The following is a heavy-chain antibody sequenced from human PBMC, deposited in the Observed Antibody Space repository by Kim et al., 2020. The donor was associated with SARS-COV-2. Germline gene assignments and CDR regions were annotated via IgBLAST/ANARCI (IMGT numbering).Heavy chain of an antibody. V-gene: IGHV4-59*08. Sequence: SETLSLTCTVSGGSISSYYWSWIRQPPGKGLEWIGYIYYSGSTNYNPSLKSRVTISVDTSKNQFSLKLSSVTAADTAVYYCARVSPDYDFWSGYYGSYYYYGMDVWGQGTTVTVSS. CDR2: IYYSGST. CDR1: GGSISSYY. J-gene: IGHJ6*02. CDR3: ARVSPDYDFWSGYYGSYYYYGMDV. D-gene: IGHD3-3*01.